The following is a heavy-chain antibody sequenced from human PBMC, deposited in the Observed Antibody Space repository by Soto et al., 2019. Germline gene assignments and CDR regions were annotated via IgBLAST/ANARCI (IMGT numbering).Heavy chain of an antibody. CDR1: GFTVSRDY. D-gene: IGHD4-17*01. CDR2: IYTGGST. V-gene: IGHV3-53*01. Sequence: GGSLRLSCAASGFTVSRDYMSWVRQAPGKGLEWVSVIYTGGSTYYADSVKGRFTFSRDNSKNTLYLQMNSLRAEDTAVYYCARAYGGNPALFDPWGQGTLVTDSS. CDR3: ARAYGGNPALFDP. J-gene: IGHJ5*02.